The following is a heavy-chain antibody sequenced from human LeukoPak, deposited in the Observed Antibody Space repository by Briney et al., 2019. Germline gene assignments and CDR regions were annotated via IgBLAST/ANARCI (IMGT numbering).Heavy chain of an antibody. CDR1: GGSFSGSY. V-gene: IGHV4-34*01. D-gene: IGHD3-3*01. CDR3: ARLESTIFGVVIPWPYYYYYGMDV. Sequence: PSETLSLTCAVYGGSFSGSYWSWIRQPPGKGLEWIGEINHSGSTNYNPSLKGRVTISVDTSKNQFSLKLSSVTAADTAMYYCARLESTIFGVVIPWPYYYYYGMDVWGQGTTVTVSS. J-gene: IGHJ6*02. CDR2: INHSGST.